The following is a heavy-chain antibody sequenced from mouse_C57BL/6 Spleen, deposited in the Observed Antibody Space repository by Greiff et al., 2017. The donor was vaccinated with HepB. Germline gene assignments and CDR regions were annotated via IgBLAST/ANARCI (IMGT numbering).Heavy chain of an antibody. J-gene: IGHJ2*01. Sequence: EVKLQESGEGLVKPGGSLKLSCAASGFTFSSYAMSWVRQTPEKRLEWVAYISSGGDYIYYADTVKGRFTISRDNARNTLYLQMSSLKSEDTAMYYCTRGSYYFDYWGQGTTLTVSS. V-gene: IGHV5-9-1*02. CDR1: GFTFSSYA. CDR2: ISSGGDYI. CDR3: TRGSYYFDY.